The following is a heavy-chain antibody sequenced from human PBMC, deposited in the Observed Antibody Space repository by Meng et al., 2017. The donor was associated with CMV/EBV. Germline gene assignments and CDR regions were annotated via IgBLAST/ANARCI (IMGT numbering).Heavy chain of an antibody. V-gene: IGHV6-1*01. D-gene: IGHD2-2*01. Sequence: SETLSLTCAISGDSVSSNSATWSWIRQSPSRGPEWLGRTYYRSKWYIDYAVSVKSRIDINPDTSKNQFSLQLNAVTPEDTAVYYCARVRCSTTSCYYEYYYGMDVWGQGTTVTVSS. CDR2: TYYRSKWYI. CDR1: GDSVSSNSAT. J-gene: IGHJ6*02. CDR3: ARVRCSTTSCYYEYYYGMDV.